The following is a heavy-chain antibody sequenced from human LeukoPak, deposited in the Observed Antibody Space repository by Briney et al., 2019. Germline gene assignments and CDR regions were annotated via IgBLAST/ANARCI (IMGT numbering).Heavy chain of an antibody. CDR1: GFTFGDHG. D-gene: IGHD2-15*01. J-gene: IGHJ4*02. CDR2: IRSKAYGGTT. Sequence: PGGSLRLSCTASGFTFGDHGMSWFRQAPGKGLEWVGFIRSKAYGGTTEYAASVKDRFTISRDDSKSIAYLQMNSLKTEDTAVYYCTGDLRGAGGNSCADYWGQGTLVIVSS. V-gene: IGHV3-49*03. CDR3: TGDLRGAGGNSCADY.